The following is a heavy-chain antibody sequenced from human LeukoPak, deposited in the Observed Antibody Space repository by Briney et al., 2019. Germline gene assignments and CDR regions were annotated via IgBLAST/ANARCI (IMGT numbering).Heavy chain of an antibody. CDR1: GFTLSSYW. D-gene: IGHD1-14*01. Sequence: GGTLRLSCAASGFTLSSYWMSWVRQAPGKGLEWVANIKQDGSEKYYVDSLKGRFTISRDNAKNSLYLQMNSLRAEDTAVYYCARYAITPYYFDYWGQGTLVTVSS. CDR2: IKQDGSEK. CDR3: ARYAITPYYFDY. J-gene: IGHJ4*02. V-gene: IGHV3-7*04.